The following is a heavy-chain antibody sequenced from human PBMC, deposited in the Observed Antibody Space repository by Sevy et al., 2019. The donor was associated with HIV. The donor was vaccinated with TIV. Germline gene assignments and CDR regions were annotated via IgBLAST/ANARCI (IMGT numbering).Heavy chain of an antibody. J-gene: IGHJ4*02. V-gene: IGHV3-21*01. CDR1: GFTFSSYS. CDR2: IGTSSSYI. D-gene: IGHD1-26*01. CDR3: ARDEVGGSYWEFDY. Sequence: GESLKISCAASGFTFSSYSMNWVRQAPGKGLEWVSSIGTSSSYIYYADSVKGRFTISRDNAKNSLYLQMNSLRAEDTAVYYCARDEVGGSYWEFDYWGQGTLVTVSS.